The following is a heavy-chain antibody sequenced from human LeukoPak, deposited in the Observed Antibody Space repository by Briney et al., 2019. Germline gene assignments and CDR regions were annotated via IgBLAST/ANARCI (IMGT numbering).Heavy chain of an antibody. CDR3: ASYYASGSYYSDY. CDR2: YSGGST. J-gene: IGHJ4*02. Sequence: YSGGSTYYADSVKGRFTISRDNSKNTLYLQMNSLRAEDTAVYYCASYYASGSYYSDYWGQGTLVTVSS. V-gene: IGHV3-53*01. D-gene: IGHD3-10*01.